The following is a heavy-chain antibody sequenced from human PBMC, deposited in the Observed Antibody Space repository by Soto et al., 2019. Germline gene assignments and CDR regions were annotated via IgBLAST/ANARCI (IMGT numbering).Heavy chain of an antibody. J-gene: IGHJ5*02. CDR1: GGSISSGGYY. D-gene: IGHD2-15*01. Sequence: SETLSLTCTVSGGSISSGGYYWSWIRQHPGKGLEWIGYIYYSGSTYYNPSLKSRVTISVDTSKNQFSLKLSSVTAADTAVYYCARMLEVVGVVAATRGTTNYNWCDTWGQGTL. V-gene: IGHV4-31*03. CDR3: ARMLEVVGVVAATRGTTNYNWCDT. CDR2: IYYSGST.